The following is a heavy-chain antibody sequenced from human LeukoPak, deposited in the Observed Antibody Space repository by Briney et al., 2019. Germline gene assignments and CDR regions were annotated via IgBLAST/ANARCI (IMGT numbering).Heavy chain of an antibody. Sequence: SETLSLTCTVSGGSISTYYWSWIPQPPGKGLEWIGYIDYSGATNYNPSLKSRVTMSVDTSKHQFSLKLSSVTAADTAVYYCARVGSYCFEYWGQGTLVTVSS. D-gene: IGHD3-10*01. V-gene: IGHV4-59*01. CDR1: GGSISTYY. CDR3: ARVGSYCFEY. CDR2: IDYSGAT. J-gene: IGHJ4*02.